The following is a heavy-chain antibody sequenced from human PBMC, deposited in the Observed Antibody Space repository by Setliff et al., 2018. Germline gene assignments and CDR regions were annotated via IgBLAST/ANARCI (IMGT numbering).Heavy chain of an antibody. Sequence: SETLSLTCTVSGDSISDASIMAWIRQPPGKGLEFIGYVFYNGAAKYDPSLKSRVTMSVDTSKTQFSLKLNSMTTADTAVYYCARGGTYRYFDYWGQGTPVTVSS. CDR2: VFYNGAA. V-gene: IGHV4-59*01. J-gene: IGHJ4*02. CDR1: GDSISDAS. CDR3: ARGGTYRYFDY. D-gene: IGHD2-15*01.